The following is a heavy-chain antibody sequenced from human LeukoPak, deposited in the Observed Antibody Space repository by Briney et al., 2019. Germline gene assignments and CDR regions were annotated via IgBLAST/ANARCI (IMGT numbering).Heavy chain of an antibody. CDR1: GSSFGGYY. CDR3: AREVSDSSGRLLDY. J-gene: IGHJ4*02. Sequence: PSETLSLTCTVSGSSFGGYYWIWLRQPAGKGLEWIGRFYPSGSNNYNPSLKSRVSMSVDTSKNQFSLNLTSLTAADTAVYHCAREVSDSSGRLLDYWGRGTLVTVSS. V-gene: IGHV4-4*07. CDR2: FYPSGSN. D-gene: IGHD3-10*01.